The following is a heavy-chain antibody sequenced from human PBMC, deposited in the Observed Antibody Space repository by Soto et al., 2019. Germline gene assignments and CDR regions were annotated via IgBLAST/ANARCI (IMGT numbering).Heavy chain of an antibody. J-gene: IGHJ5*02. D-gene: IGHD2-15*01. Sequence: QVQVQESGPGLVKPSDTLSLTCTVSGGSVSSRSYFWGWIRQPPGKGLERIGTIYYNGSTYYNRSLKSRVPLSVDSSKKLFSRKLASVTASDTAVYCCARQRVVPATPTEWFVPGGQGTLVAVSS. CDR1: GGSVSSRSYF. V-gene: IGHV4-39*01. CDR3: ARQRVVPATPTEWFVP. CDR2: IYYNGST.